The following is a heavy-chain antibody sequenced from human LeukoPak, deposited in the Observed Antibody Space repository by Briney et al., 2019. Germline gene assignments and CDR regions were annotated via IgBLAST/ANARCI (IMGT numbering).Heavy chain of an antibody. CDR1: GGSISSYY. CDR3: ARHQDGYGGDFDF. J-gene: IGHJ4*02. Sequence: SETLSLTCTVSGGSISSYYWSWIRQPPGKGLEWIGYIHYSGRTKYGPSLESRVTISVDTSKNQFSLKGSSVTAPDTAIYYCARHQDGYGGDFDFWGQGILVTVSS. D-gene: IGHD4-23*01. V-gene: IGHV4-59*08. CDR2: IHYSGRT.